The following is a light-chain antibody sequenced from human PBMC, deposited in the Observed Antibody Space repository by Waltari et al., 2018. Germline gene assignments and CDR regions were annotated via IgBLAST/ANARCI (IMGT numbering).Light chain of an antibody. J-gene: IGKJ4*01. Sequence: EIVLTQSPATLSLSPGERANLSCRASQGVSSYLAWYHQKPGQAPRLLTYDASNRATGIPARFSGSGSGTDFTLTISSLEPEYFAVYYCQQRSNWPPSLTFGGGTKVEIK. V-gene: IGKV3-11*01. CDR1: QGVSSY. CDR2: DAS. CDR3: QQRSNWPPSLT.